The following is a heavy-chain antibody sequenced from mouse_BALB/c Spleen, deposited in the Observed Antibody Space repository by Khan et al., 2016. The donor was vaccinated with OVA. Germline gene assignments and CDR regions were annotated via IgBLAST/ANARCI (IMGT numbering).Heavy chain of an antibody. CDR1: GYTFTNYG. J-gene: IGHJ1*01. Sequence: QIQLVQSGPELKKPGETVKISCKASGYTFTNYGMNWVKQAPGKGLKWMGWINTYTGEPTYADDFKGRFAFSLATSANTAYLQINNLKNEDTATYFCARSASYWFVDVWGSGTTVTVSS. D-gene: IGHD6-1*01. CDR2: INTYTGEP. CDR3: ARSASYWFVDV. V-gene: IGHV9-3-1*01.